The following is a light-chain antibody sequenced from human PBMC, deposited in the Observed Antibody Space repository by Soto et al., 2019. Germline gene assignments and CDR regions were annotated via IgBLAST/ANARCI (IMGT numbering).Light chain of an antibody. CDR2: AAS. V-gene: IGKV3-20*01. CDR1: QTVSKNY. CDR3: QQYAVSPIT. Sequence: IVWTQSPGTRAXXXXXXXXXXXXASQTVSKNYLAWYHQKPGQAPRLLIYAASTRATGIPDRFSGSGSGTDFTLTISRLEPEDFAVFYCQQYAVSPITFGQGTRLEIK. J-gene: IGKJ5*01.